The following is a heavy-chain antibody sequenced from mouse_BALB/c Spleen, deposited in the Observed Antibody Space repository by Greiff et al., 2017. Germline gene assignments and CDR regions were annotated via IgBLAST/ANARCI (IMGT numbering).Heavy chain of an antibody. V-gene: IGHV1-20*02. Sequence: VQLQQSGPELVKPGASVKISCKASGYSFTGYFMNWVMQSHGKSLEWIGRINPYNSDTFYNQKFKGKATLTVDKSSSTAHMELRSLASEDSAVYYCARGGYDDYWGQGTTLTVSS. CDR3: ARGGYDDY. J-gene: IGHJ2*01. CDR2: INPYNSDT. D-gene: IGHD2-2*01. CDR1: GYSFTGYF.